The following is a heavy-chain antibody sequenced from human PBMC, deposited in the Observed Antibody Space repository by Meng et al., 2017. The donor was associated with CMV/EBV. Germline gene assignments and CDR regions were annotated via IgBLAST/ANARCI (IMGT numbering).Heavy chain of an antibody. D-gene: IGHD2-21*01. V-gene: IGHV4-4*07. Sequence: QLPEACLGRRKRSDTLSPTCTVSGGSISSYYCSWIREPDGKGREWIGRIYTSGSTNYNPSLKSRVTMSVDTSKNQFSLKLSSVTAADTAVYYCARGSYYRYVIDYWGQGTLVTVSS. CDR3: ARGSYYRYVIDY. CDR2: IYTSGST. CDR1: GGSISSYY. J-gene: IGHJ4*02.